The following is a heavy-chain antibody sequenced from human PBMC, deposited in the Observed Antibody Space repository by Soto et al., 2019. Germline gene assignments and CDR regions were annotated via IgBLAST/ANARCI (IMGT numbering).Heavy chain of an antibody. CDR1: GFTVSSYE. J-gene: IGHJ3*02. CDR3: TKEKSVINSGYDAFDI. Sequence: GSLRLSCAASGFTVSSYEMDWVRQAPGKGLEWVAYISISGGTIYYGDSVEGRFTISRDNADNSLYLQMNSLRAEDTAVYYCTKEKSVINSGYDAFDIWGRGTVLTVSS. V-gene: IGHV3-48*03. CDR2: ISISGGTI. D-gene: IGHD5-12*01.